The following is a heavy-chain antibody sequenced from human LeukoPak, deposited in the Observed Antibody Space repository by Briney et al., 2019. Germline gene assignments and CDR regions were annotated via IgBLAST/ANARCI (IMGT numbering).Heavy chain of an antibody. V-gene: IGHV4-59*08. Sequence: SETLSLTCTVSGGSISSYYWSWVRQPPGKGLEWIGYIYYSGSTNYNPSLKSRVTISVDTSKNQFSLKLSSVTAADTAVYYCARHRWPLGAQAYYFDYWGQGTLVTVSS. CDR3: ARHRWPLGAQAYYFDY. J-gene: IGHJ4*02. CDR1: GGSISSYY. CDR2: IYYSGST. D-gene: IGHD3-3*01.